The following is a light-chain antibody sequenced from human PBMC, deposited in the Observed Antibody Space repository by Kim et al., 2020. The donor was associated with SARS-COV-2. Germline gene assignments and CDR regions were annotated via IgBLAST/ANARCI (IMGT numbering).Light chain of an antibody. J-gene: IGKJ5*01. CDR3: MQGTHWPPIT. Sequence: DVVMTQSPLSLPVTLGQPASISCRSSQSLVHSDGKTYLNWFQQRPGQSPRRLIYRGSNRDSGVSDRFSGSGSGTDFTLKIRRVEGEDVGVYFCMQGTHWPPITFGQGTRLEIK. CDR2: RGS. V-gene: IGKV2-30*02. CDR1: QSLVHSDGKTY.